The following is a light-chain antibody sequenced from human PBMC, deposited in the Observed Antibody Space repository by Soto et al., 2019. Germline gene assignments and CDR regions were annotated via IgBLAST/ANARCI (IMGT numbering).Light chain of an antibody. CDR1: SSNIGAGYD. Sequence: QSVLTQPPSVSGAPGQRVTISRTGSSSNIGAGYDVHWYQQLPGTAPKLLIYGNSNRPSGVPDRFSGSKSGTSASLAITGLQAEDEADYYCQSYDSSPSGWVFGGGTKLTVL. CDR3: QSYDSSPSGWV. J-gene: IGLJ3*02. CDR2: GNS. V-gene: IGLV1-40*01.